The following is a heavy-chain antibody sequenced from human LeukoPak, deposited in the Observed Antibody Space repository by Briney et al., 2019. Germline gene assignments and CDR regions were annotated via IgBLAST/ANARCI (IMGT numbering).Heavy chain of an antibody. J-gene: IGHJ5*02. D-gene: IGHD3-10*01. CDR3: ARGFGHP. CDR2: VYTSGTT. Sequence: SETLSLTCTVSGGSISGYYWSWFRQPAGKGLEWIGRVYTSGTTNYNPSLKSRVTMSIDTSKNQFSLELTSVTAADTAVYYCARGFGHPWGQGTLVTVSS. V-gene: IGHV4-4*07. CDR1: GGSISGYY.